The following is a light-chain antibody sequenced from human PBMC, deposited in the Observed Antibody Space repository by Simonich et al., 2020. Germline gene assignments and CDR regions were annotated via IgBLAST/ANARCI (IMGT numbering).Light chain of an antibody. CDR1: QSVLYSSNNKNY. V-gene: IGKV4-1*01. CDR3: QQYYSTPWT. Sequence: DIVMTQSPDSLAVSLGERATINCKSSQSVLYSSNNKNYLSWYQQKPGQPPQLLIYWESTRESGVPDRFSGSGSGTDFTLTISSLQAEDVAVYYCQQYYSTPWTFGQGTKVEIK. J-gene: IGKJ1*01. CDR2: WES.